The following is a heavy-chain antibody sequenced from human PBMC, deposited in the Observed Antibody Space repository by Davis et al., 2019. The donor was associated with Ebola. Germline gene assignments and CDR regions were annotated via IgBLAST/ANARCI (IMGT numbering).Heavy chain of an antibody. Sequence: GSLRLSCAVYGGSFSGYYWSWIRQPPGKGLEWIGEINHSGSTNYNPSLKSRVTISVDTSKNQFSLKLSSVTAADTAVYYCARTRGDYAWFDPWGQGTLVTVSS. CDR2: INHSGST. CDR1: GGSFSGYY. J-gene: IGHJ5*02. CDR3: ARTRGDYAWFDP. D-gene: IGHD4-17*01. V-gene: IGHV4-34*01.